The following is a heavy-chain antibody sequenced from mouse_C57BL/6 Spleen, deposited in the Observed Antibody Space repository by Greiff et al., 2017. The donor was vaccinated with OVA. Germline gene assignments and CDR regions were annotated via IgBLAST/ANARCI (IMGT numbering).Heavy chain of an antibody. J-gene: IGHJ1*03. V-gene: IGHV1-55*01. D-gene: IGHD1-1*01. CDR3: ARTDYGRSYWYFDV. CDR1: GYTFTSYW. CDR2: IYPGSGST. Sequence: VQLQQPGAELVKPGASVKMSCKASGYTFTSYWITWVKQRPGQGLEWIGDIYPGSGSTNYNEKFKSKATLTVDTSSSTAYMQLSSLTSEDSAVYYCARTDYGRSYWYFDVWGTGTTVTVSS.